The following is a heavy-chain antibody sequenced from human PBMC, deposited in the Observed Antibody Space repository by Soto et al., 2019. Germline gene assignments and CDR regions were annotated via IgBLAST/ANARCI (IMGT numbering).Heavy chain of an antibody. D-gene: IGHD2-21*01. Sequence: EVQLVESGGVLVQPGGSLRLSCAASGFTFSSYDMNWVRQAPGKGLEWISYIDTSETNTYYAASVKGRFTVSRDNAKNSVYLQMNSLRAEDTAIYYCAREELNCGGDCFAFWGQGALVTVS. J-gene: IGHJ4*02. CDR1: GFTFSSYD. CDR3: AREELNCGGDCFAF. V-gene: IGHV3-48*03. CDR2: IDTSETNT.